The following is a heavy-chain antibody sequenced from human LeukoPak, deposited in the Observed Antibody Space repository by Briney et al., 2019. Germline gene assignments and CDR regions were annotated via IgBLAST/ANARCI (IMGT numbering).Heavy chain of an antibody. CDR3: ARSDGYGLVGI. D-gene: IGHD3-10*01. CDR1: GGSISSYY. J-gene: IGHJ3*02. Sequence: PSETLSLTCTVSGGSISSYYWSWIRQPPGKGLEWIGYIYHSGSTNYNPSLKSRVTISVDTSKNQFSLTLSSVTAADTAVYYCARSDGYGLVGIWGQGTMVTVSS. V-gene: IGHV4-59*12. CDR2: IYHSGST.